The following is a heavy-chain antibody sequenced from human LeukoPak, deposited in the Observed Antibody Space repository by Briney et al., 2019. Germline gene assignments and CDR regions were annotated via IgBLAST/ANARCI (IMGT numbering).Heavy chain of an antibody. CDR3: AKVAAVAGTGYNWFDP. Sequence: GGSLRLSCAASGFTFSSYGMSWVRQAPGKGLEWVSAISGSGGSTYYADSVKGRFTISRDNSKNTLYLQMNSLRAEDTAVYYCAKVAAVAGTGYNWFDPWGQGTLVTVSS. V-gene: IGHV3-23*01. D-gene: IGHD6-19*01. CDR1: GFTFSSYG. CDR2: ISGSGGST. J-gene: IGHJ5*02.